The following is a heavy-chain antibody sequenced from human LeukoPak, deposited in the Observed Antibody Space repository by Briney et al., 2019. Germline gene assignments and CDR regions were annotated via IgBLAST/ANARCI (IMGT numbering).Heavy chain of an antibody. V-gene: IGHV4-39*01. CDR1: GGSISSSSYY. J-gene: IGHJ4*02. Sequence: KTSETLSLTCTVSGGSISSSSYYWGWIRQPPGKGLEWIGSIYYSGSTYYNPSLKSRVTISVDTSKNQFSLKLSSVTAADTAVYYCARGRYSGSYYRGGFGYWGQGTLVTVSS. D-gene: IGHD1-26*01. CDR3: ARGRYSGSYYRGGFGY. CDR2: IYYSGST.